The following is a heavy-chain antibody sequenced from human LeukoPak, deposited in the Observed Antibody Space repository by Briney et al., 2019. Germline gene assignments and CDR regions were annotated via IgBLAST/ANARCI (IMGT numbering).Heavy chain of an antibody. J-gene: IGHJ4*02. V-gene: IGHV3-21*01. D-gene: IGHD3-9*01. Sequence: PGGSLRLSCAASGFTFSSYGMNWVRQAPGKGLEWVSSISNNIHIYYADSVKGRFTISRDNAKNSLYLQMNSLRAEDTAVYYCARDYDILTGGFDYWGQGTLVTVSS. CDR1: GFTFSSYG. CDR3: ARDYDILTGGFDY. CDR2: ISNNIHI.